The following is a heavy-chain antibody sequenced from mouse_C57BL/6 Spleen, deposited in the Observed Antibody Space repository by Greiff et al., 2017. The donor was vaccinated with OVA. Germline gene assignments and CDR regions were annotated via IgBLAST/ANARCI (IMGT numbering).Heavy chain of an antibody. CDR3: AKKGDWYFDV. CDR1: GFSLTSYG. Sequence: VQLVESGPGLVQPSQSLSITCTVSGFSLTSYGVHWVRQSPGKGLEWLGVIWRGGSTDYNAAFMSRLSITKDNSTSQVFFKMNSLHAADTAIYYCAKKGDWYFDVWGPGTTVTVSS. J-gene: IGHJ1*01. V-gene: IGHV2-5*01. CDR2: IWRGGST.